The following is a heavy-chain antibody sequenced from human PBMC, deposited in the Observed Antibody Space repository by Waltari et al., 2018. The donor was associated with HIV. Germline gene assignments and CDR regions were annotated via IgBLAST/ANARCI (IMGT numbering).Heavy chain of an antibody. Sequence: VQLLETGGGLMQPGGSLSLYSVLLGFFSRIGPRRWVRPAPGKEVEWVSGKSGSGGDAYYANSGKGRFTIARDNSRNTVYLKMTSLREEDTAIYFCARSGVSQWLVRAWVIDLWGRGTPVTVSS. CDR1: GFFSRIGP. CDR2: KSGSGGDA. J-gene: IGHJ2*01. D-gene: IGHD6-19*01. V-gene: IGHV3-23*01. CDR3: ARSGVSQWLVRAWVIDL.